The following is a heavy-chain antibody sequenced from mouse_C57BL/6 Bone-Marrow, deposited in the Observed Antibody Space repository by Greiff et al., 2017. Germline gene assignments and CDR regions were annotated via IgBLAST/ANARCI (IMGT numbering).Heavy chain of an antibody. J-gene: IGHJ1*03. Sequence: VKLMESGPGLVAPSQSLSITCTVSGFSLTSYAISWVRQPPGKGLAWLGVIWTGGGTNYNSALKSRLSLSKDNSKSQVFLKMNSLQTDDTARYYCARTYYGSSYRYFDVWGTGTTVTVSS. D-gene: IGHD1-1*01. CDR1: GFSLTSYA. V-gene: IGHV2-9-1*01. CDR2: IWTGGGT. CDR3: ARTYYGSSYRYFDV.